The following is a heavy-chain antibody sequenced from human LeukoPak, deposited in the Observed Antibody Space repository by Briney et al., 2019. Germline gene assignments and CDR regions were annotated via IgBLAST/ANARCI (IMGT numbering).Heavy chain of an antibody. CDR2: ISGSGGST. Sequence: GGSLRLSCAASGFTFSSYAMSWVRQAPGKGLEWVSAISGSGGSTYYADSVKGRFTISRDNSKNTLYLQMNSLRAEDTAVYYCAKDFRSSGIVVVPAATADAFDIWGQGTMVTVSS. J-gene: IGHJ3*02. V-gene: IGHV3-23*01. D-gene: IGHD2-2*01. CDR1: GFTFSSYA. CDR3: AKDFRSSGIVVVPAATADAFDI.